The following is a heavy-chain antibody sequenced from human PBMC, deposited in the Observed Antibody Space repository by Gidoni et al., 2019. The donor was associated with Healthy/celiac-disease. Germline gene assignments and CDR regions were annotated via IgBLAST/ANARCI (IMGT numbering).Heavy chain of an antibody. J-gene: IGHJ4*02. CDR3: ARGWVRVEGIDY. D-gene: IGHD6-13*01. CDR2: IKHSGST. CDR1: GGSFSGYY. Sequence: QVQLQQWGAGLLKPSGTLSLTCAVYGGSFSGYYWSWSRQPPGKWLEWMGDIKHSGSTNYNPSIKSRVTISVDTAKNQFSLKLSSVTAADTAVYYCARGWVRVEGIDYWGQGTLVTVSS. V-gene: IGHV4-34*01.